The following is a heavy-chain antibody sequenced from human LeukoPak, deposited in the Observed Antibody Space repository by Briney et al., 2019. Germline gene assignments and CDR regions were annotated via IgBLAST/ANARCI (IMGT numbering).Heavy chain of an antibody. CDR2: INHSGST. D-gene: IGHD6-19*01. Sequence: PSETLSLTCTVSGDSIRSYYWSWIRQPPGKGLEWIGEINHSGSTNYNPSLKSRVTISVDTSKNQFSLKLSSVTAADTAVYYCARRGSGAKYYYYYYMDVWGKGTTVTISS. V-gene: IGHV4-34*01. CDR3: ARRGSGAKYYYYYYMDV. CDR1: GDSIRSYY. J-gene: IGHJ6*03.